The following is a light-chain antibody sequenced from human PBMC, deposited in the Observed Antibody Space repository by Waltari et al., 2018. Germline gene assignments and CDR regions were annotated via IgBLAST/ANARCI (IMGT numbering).Light chain of an antibody. CDR1: QDIIRG. CDR2: DAS. J-gene: IGKJ4*01. V-gene: IGKV1-12*01. CDR3: QQADRFPLT. Sequence: DIQMTQSPSSVSASVGDRVIITCRASQDIIRGLAWYQQKPGDAPKFLRYDASTLQSVVPSRFSGSGSGKEYPLTISSLQPEDFATYYCQQADRFPLTFGGGTKIEI.